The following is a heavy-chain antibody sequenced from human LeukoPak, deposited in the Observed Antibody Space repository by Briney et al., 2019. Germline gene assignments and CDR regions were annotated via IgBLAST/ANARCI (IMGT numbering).Heavy chain of an antibody. D-gene: IGHD1-26*01. CDR2: IIPIFGTA. V-gene: IGHV1-69*13. CDR1: GGTFSSYA. J-gene: IGHJ4*02. CDR3: ARGDGGGSYVAFDY. Sequence: SVKVSCKASGGTFSSYAISWVRQAPGQGLEWMGGIIPIFGTANYAQKFQGRVTITADESTSTAYMELSSLRSGDTAVYYFARGDGGGSYVAFDYWGQGTLVTVSS.